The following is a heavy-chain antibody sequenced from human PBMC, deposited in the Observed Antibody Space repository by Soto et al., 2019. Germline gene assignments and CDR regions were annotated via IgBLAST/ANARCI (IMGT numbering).Heavy chain of an antibody. CDR3: ARPENYKSWGNGPDY. J-gene: IGHJ4*02. Sequence: GGSLRLSCAASGFTFSIFALSWVRQAPGKGLEWVSIISSSGGKTYYADSVKGRFTISRDNSKNTLYLQMNSLRAEDTAVYYCARPENYKSWGNGPDYWGQGTLVTVSS. CDR1: GFTFSIFA. D-gene: IGHD3-16*01. CDR2: ISSSGGKT. V-gene: IGHV3-23*01.